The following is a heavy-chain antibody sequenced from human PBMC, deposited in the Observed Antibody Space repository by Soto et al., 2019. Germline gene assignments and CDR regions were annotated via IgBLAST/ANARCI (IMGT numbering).Heavy chain of an antibody. CDR2: ISGSGGST. V-gene: IGHV3-23*01. Sequence: HPGGSLRLSCAASGFTFSSYAMSWVRQAPGKGLEWVSAISGSGGSTYYADSVKGRFTISRDNSKNTLYLQMNSLRAEDTAVYYCAKDRELTTVVHIDAIDIWGQGTMVTVSS. D-gene: IGHD4-17*01. J-gene: IGHJ3*02. CDR3: AKDRELTTVVHIDAIDI. CDR1: GFTFSSYA.